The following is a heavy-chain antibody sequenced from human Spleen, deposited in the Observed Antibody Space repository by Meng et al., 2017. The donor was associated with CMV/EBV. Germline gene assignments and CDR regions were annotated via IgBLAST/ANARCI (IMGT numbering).Heavy chain of an antibody. CDR3: AGDYYDSSGYRY. CDR2: INHSGST. Sequence: GSLRLSCAVYGGFFSGYYWSWIRQPPGKGLEWIGEINHSGSTNYNPSLKSRVTISVDTSKNQFSLKLSSVTAADTAVYYCAGDYYDSSGYRYWGQGTLVTVS. D-gene: IGHD3-22*01. J-gene: IGHJ4*02. V-gene: IGHV4-34*01. CDR1: GGFFSGYY.